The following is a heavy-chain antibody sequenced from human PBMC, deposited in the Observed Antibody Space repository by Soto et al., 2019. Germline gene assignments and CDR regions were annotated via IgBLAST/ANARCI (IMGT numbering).Heavy chain of an antibody. V-gene: IGHV4-34*01. Sequence: QVQLQQWGAGLLKPSETLSLTCAVYGGFVSSGSYYWSWIRQPPGKGLEWIGEMSHSGGTHFNPSLKSRVTISVDTSMSQFSLKMSSVTAADTALYYCARVERGTATTVVDAFDIWGPGTMVTVSS. CDR2: MSHSGGT. CDR3: ARVERGTATTVVDAFDI. CDR1: GGFVSSGSYY. J-gene: IGHJ3*02. D-gene: IGHD1-1*01.